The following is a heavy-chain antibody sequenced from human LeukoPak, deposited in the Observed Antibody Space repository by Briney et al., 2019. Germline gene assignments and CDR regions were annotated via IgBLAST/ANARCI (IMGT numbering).Heavy chain of an antibody. CDR1: GGSISSGSYY. Sequence: SETLSLTCTVSGGSISSGSYYWSWIRQPAGKGLEWIGRIYTSGSTNYNLSLKSRVTISVDTSKNQFSLKLSSVTAADTAVYYCARGRRYCSGGSCYPYFDYWGQGTLVTVSS. J-gene: IGHJ4*02. V-gene: IGHV4-61*02. D-gene: IGHD2-15*01. CDR3: ARGRRYCSGGSCYPYFDY. CDR2: IYTSGST.